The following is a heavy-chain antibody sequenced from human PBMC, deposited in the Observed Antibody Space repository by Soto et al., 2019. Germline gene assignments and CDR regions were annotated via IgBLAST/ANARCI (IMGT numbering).Heavy chain of an antibody. V-gene: IGHV3-64D*09. CDR3: VKDLVKYSGCNFDY. J-gene: IGHJ4*02. Sequence: GGSLRLSCSASGFTFSSYAMNWVRQAPGKGLEYVSAISSNGGSTYYADSVKGRITITRDNSKNTLYLQMSSLRAEDTAVYYCVKDLVKYSGCNFDYWGQRTLVTVSS. D-gene: IGHD1-26*01. CDR1: GFTFSSYA. CDR2: ISSNGGST.